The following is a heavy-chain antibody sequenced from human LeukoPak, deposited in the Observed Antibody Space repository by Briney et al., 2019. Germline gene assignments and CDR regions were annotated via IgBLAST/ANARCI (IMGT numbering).Heavy chain of an antibody. Sequence: GASVKVSCTASGYTFTGYYMHWVRQAPGQGLEWMGWINPNSGGTNYAQKFQGRVTMTRNTSISTAYMELSSLRSEDTAVYYCARTYGPGSYYWDYYYYMDVWGKGTTVTISS. CDR1: GYTFTGYY. CDR2: INPNSGGT. J-gene: IGHJ6*03. D-gene: IGHD3-10*01. V-gene: IGHV1-2*02. CDR3: ARTYGPGSYYWDYYYYMDV.